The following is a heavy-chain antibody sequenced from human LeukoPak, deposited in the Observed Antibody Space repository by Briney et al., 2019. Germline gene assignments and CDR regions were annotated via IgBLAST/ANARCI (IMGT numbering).Heavy chain of an antibody. CDR3: ARQASCSGTNCYPLDY. CDR1: GGSISSDY. CDR2: ISYSGST. J-gene: IGHJ4*02. Sequence: PSETLSLTCTVSGGSISSDYWSWIRQPPGKELEWIGWISYSGSTTYNPSLKTRVPISLDTSKNQFSLKLSSVTAADTAVYYCARQASCSGTNCYPLDYWGQGTLVTVSA. D-gene: IGHD2-2*01. V-gene: IGHV4-59*08.